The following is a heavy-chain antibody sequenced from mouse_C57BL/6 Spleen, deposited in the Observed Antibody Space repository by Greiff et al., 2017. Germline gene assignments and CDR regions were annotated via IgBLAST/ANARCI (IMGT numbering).Heavy chain of an antibody. CDR2: IYPRSGNT. Sequence: QVQLQQSGAELARPGASVKLSCKASGYTFTSYGISWVKQRTGQGLEWIGEIYPRSGNTYYNAKFKGKATLTADKSSSTAYMELRSLTSEDSAVSFCARGDDYEGYFDGWGTGTTVTVSS. J-gene: IGHJ1*03. D-gene: IGHD2-4*01. CDR3: ARGDDYEGYFDG. V-gene: IGHV1-81*01. CDR1: GYTFTSYG.